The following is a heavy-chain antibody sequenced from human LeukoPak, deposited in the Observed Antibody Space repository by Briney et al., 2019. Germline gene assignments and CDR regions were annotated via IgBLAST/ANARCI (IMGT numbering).Heavy chain of an antibody. D-gene: IGHD3-3*01. CDR1: GYTFTSYG. CDR3: ARDRGIDYDFWSGYYQSWFDP. CDR2: ISAYNGNT. Sequence: ASVKVSCKASGYTFTSYGISWVRQAPGQGLEWMGWISAYNGNTTYAQKLQGRVTMTTDTTTSTAYMELRSLRSDDTAVYYCARDRGIDYDFWSGYYQSWFDPWGQGTLVTVSS. J-gene: IGHJ5*02. V-gene: IGHV1-18*01.